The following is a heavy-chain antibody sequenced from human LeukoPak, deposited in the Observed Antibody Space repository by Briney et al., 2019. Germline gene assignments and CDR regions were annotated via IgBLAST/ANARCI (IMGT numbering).Heavy chain of an antibody. D-gene: IGHD3-22*01. CDR2: IYSGGST. J-gene: IGHJ3*02. Sequence: GGSLRLSCAASGFTVSRNYMSWVRQAPGKGLEWVSVIYSGGSTYYADSVKGRFTISRDNSKNTLYLQMNSLRAEDTAVYYCARGGTMMSYAFDIWGQGTMVTVTS. V-gene: IGHV3-53*01. CDR1: GFTVSRNY. CDR3: ARGGTMMSYAFDI.